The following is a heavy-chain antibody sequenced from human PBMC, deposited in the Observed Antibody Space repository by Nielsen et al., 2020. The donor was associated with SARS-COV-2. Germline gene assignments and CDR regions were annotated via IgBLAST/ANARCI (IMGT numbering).Heavy chain of an antibody. Sequence: SETLSLTCTVSGCSISSSSYYWGWIRQPPGKGLEWIGSIYYSGSTYYNPSLKSRVTISVDTSKNQFSLKLSSVTAADTAVYYCARQNGDYLYYYYYYMDVWGKGTTVTVSS. D-gene: IGHD4-17*01. V-gene: IGHV4-39*01. CDR2: IYYSGST. J-gene: IGHJ6*03. CDR1: GCSISSSSYY. CDR3: ARQNGDYLYYYYYYMDV.